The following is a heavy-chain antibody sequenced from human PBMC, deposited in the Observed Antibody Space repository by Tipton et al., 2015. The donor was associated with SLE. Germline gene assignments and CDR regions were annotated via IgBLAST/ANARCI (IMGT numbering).Heavy chain of an antibody. CDR2: IHYTGST. Sequence: TLSLTCTVSGGSISSTSYYWGWIRQPPGKGLEWVGGIHYTGSTYYNASLKSRVTILVDTSKNQFSLKLSSVTAADTAVYYCACDSNASSEYYYFRGPDFRGQGTLVTVSS. CDR3: ACDSNASSEYYYFRGPDF. CDR1: GGSISSTSYY. D-gene: IGHD3-22*01. J-gene: IGHJ4*02. V-gene: IGHV4-39*07.